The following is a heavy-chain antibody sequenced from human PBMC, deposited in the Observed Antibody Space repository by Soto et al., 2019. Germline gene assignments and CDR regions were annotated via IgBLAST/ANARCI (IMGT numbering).Heavy chain of an antibody. D-gene: IGHD1-1*01. CDR3: ARGPGWNASSAPFDY. CDR1: GDSVSSNSAA. Sequence: SQTLSLTCAISGDSVSSNSAAWNWIRQSPSRGLEWLGRTYYRSKWYNHYEVSVKSRITVNPDTSKNQFSLQLNSVTPEDTAVYYCARGPGWNASSAPFDYWGQGTLVTVSS. V-gene: IGHV6-1*01. CDR2: TYYRSKWYN. J-gene: IGHJ4*02.